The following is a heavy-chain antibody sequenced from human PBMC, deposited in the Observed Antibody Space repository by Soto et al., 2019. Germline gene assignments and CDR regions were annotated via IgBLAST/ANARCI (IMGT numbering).Heavy chain of an antibody. CDR3: ARGTTVTDFLMDV. Sequence: QVQLVESGGGEVQSGGSLRLSCAASGFAFSRHAIQWVRQTPGKGLEWVAGIWYDGSNKYYADSVKGRFTISRDNSKNTVYLQMDSLRAEDTAVFYCARGTTVTDFLMDVWGAGTTVTVSS. CDR2: IWYDGSNK. V-gene: IGHV3-33*01. CDR1: GFAFSRHA. D-gene: IGHD4-4*01. J-gene: IGHJ6*03.